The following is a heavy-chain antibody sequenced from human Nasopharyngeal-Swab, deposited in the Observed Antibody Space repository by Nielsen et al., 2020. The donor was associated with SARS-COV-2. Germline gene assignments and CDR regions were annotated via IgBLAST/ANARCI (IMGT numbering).Heavy chain of an antibody. D-gene: IGHD3-22*01. Sequence: GESLKISCVGSGFTLRNYDMGWVRQTPGKGLEWVSHISGSGGGTYYTDSVKGRFTISRDNSKNTLYLQMNSLRAEDTAVYYCAKADSSGYYDDAFDIWGQGTMVTVSS. J-gene: IGHJ3*02. CDR2: ISGSGGGT. CDR3: AKADSSGYYDDAFDI. CDR1: GFTLRNYD. V-gene: IGHV3-23*01.